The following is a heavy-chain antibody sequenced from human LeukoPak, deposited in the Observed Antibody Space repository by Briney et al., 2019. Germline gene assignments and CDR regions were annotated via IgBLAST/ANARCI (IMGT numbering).Heavy chain of an antibody. Sequence: SQTLSLTCTVSGGSISSGDYYWSWIRQPPGKGLEWIGSIYYSGSTYYNPSLKSRVTISVDTSKNQFSLKLSSVTAADTAVYYCARRSAYDFWSGPYDYWGQGTLVTVSS. CDR3: ARRSAYDFWSGPYDY. D-gene: IGHD3-3*01. V-gene: IGHV4-39*01. CDR1: GGSISSGDYY. J-gene: IGHJ4*02. CDR2: IYYSGST.